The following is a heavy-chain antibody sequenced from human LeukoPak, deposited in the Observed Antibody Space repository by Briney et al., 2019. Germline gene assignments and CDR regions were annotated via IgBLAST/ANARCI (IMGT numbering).Heavy chain of an antibody. J-gene: IGHJ4*02. D-gene: IGHD5-24*01. CDR3: TRVGYIDEGIDY. V-gene: IGHV3-7*04. Sequence: GGSLRLSCAASGLTFSSYWMTWVRQAPGKGLEWVANIKQDGSKKSYVDSVKGRFTISRDNAKNSLYLQMNSLRAEDTAIYYCTRVGYIDEGIDYWGQGTLVTVSS. CDR1: GLTFSSYW. CDR2: IKQDGSKK.